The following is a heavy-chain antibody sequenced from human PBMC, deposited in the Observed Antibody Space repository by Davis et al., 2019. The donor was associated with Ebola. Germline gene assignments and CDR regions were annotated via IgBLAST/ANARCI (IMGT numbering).Heavy chain of an antibody. V-gene: IGHV4-59*12. CDR2: IYHSGST. CDR1: GGSINSYY. D-gene: IGHD3-3*01. Sequence: SETLSLTCTVSGGSINSYYWSWIRQPPGKGLEWIGEIYHSGSTNYNPSLKSRVTISVDTSKNQFSLKLSSVTAADTAVYYCARIITIFGAKNWFDPWGQGTLVTVSS. CDR3: ARIITIFGAKNWFDP. J-gene: IGHJ5*02.